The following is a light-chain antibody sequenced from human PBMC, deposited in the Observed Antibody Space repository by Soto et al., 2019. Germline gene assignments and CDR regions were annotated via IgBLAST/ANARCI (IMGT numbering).Light chain of an antibody. CDR1: RDIGTW. CDR3: HRHETYPLA. Sequence: TQMTQSPSTLSASVGDSVSITCRASRDIGTWWAWFQQKPGRAPNLLIYRASTLARGVPSRFSGSGSGTEFTLTISSLQPDDFATYYCHRHETYPLAFGGGTKVDI. CDR2: RAS. V-gene: IGKV1-5*03. J-gene: IGKJ4*01.